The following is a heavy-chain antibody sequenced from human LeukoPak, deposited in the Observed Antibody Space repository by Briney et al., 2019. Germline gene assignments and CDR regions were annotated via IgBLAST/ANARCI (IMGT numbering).Heavy chain of an antibody. CDR1: GFPFSSYS. J-gene: IGHJ4*02. CDR3: ARDNRGSSSTSPYYFDY. CDR2: ISSSSSYI. V-gene: IGHV3-21*01. D-gene: IGHD2-2*01. Sequence: GGSLRLSCAASGFPFSSYSMNWVRQAPGKGLEWISSISSSSSYINYADSVKGRFTISRDNAKNSLYLQMNSLRAEDTAVYYCARDNRGSSSTSPYYFDYWGQGTLVTVPS.